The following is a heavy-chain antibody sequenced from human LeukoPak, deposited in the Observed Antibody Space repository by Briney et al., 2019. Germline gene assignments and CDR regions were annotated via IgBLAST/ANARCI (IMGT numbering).Heavy chain of an antibody. V-gene: IGHV4-59*08. D-gene: IGHD5-18*01. CDR3: ARLKPVDTAMSTNAFDI. CDR1: GGSISSYY. J-gene: IGHJ3*02. CDR2: IYYSGST. Sequence: PSETLSLTCTVSGGSISSYYWSWIRQPPGKGLEWIGYIYYSGSTNYNPSLKSRVTISVDTSKNQFSLKLSSATAADTAVYYCARLKPVDTAMSTNAFDIWGQGTMVTVSS.